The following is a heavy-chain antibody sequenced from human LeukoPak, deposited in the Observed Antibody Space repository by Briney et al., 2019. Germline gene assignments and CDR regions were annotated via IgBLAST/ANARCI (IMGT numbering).Heavy chain of an antibody. J-gene: IGHJ4*02. Sequence: SETLSRTCAVSGDSISSTNWWNWVRPPPGKGLEWIGEIDHRGNTNYNPSLKSRVSISADKSKNQFSLKLTSVTAADTAVYYCARGYGPGYWGQGILVTVSA. CDR2: IDHRGNT. CDR1: GDSISSTNW. CDR3: ARGYGPGY. D-gene: IGHD4-17*01. V-gene: IGHV4-4*02.